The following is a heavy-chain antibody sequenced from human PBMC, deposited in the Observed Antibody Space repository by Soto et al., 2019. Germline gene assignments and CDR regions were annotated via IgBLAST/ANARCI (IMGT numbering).Heavy chain of an antibody. J-gene: IGHJ4*02. CDR1: GGSISSGYYY. CDR2: IYYSGNT. D-gene: IGHD3-22*01. CDR3: AREYYDSSGYYFYFDY. V-gene: IGHV4-30-4*01. Sequence: TLYLTYSVSGGSISSGYYYWSWIRQPPGKGLEWIGNIYYSGNTYYNPSLKSRVTISVDTSKNQFSLKLSSVTAADTAVYYCAREYYDSSGYYFYFDYWGQGTLVTVSS.